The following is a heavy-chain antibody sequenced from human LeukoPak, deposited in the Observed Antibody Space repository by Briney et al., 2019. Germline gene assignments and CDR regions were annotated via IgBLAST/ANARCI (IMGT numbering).Heavy chain of an antibody. CDR3: AKVLGQWLVFDY. Sequence: PGGSPRLSCAASGFTFSSYAMTWVRQAPGKGLEWVSAISGSGGGTYYADSVKGRFTISRDNSKNTLYLQMNNLRAEDTAVYYCAKVLGQWLVFDYWGQGTLVTVSS. CDR2: ISGSGGGT. CDR1: GFTFSSYA. D-gene: IGHD6-19*01. V-gene: IGHV3-23*01. J-gene: IGHJ4*02.